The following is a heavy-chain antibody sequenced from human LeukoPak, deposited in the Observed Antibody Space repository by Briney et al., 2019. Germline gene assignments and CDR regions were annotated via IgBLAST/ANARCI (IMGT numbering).Heavy chain of an antibody. Sequence: PGGSLRLSCAASGFTFSSYSMNWVRQAPGKGLEWVSSISSSSSYIHYADSVKGRFTISRDNAKNSLYLQMNSLRAEDTAVYYCARGGIVGATSSGWFDPWGQGTLVTVSS. V-gene: IGHV3-21*01. D-gene: IGHD1-26*01. CDR2: ISSSSSYI. CDR3: ARGGIVGATSSGWFDP. J-gene: IGHJ5*02. CDR1: GFTFSSYS.